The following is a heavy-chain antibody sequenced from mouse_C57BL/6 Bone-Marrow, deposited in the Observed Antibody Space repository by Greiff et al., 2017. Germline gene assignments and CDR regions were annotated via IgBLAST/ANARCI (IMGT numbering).Heavy chain of an antibody. V-gene: IGHV5-4*01. D-gene: IGHD2-10*01. CDR3: ARAFYAPFAY. J-gene: IGHJ3*01. CDR2: ISDGGSYT. CDR1: GFTFSSYA. Sequence: EVQLVESGGGLVKPGGSLKLSCAASGFTFSSYAMSWVRQTPEKRLEWVATISDGGSYTYYPDNVKGRFTISRDNAKNNLYLQMSHLKSEDTAMYYCARAFYAPFAYWGQGTLVTVSA.